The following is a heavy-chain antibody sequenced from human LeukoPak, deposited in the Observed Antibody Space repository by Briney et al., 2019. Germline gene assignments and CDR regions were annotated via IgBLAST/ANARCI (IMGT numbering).Heavy chain of an antibody. CDR2: ISGSGGST. CDR3: AKITGCSSTSCYSH. D-gene: IGHD2-2*01. V-gene: IGHV3-23*01. CDR1: GFTFSSYA. J-gene: IGHJ4*02. Sequence: PGGSLRLSCAASGFTFSSYAMSWVRQAPGKGLEWVSAISGSGGSTYYADSVKGRFTISRDNSKNTLYLQMNSLRAEDTAVYYCAKITGCSSTSCYSHWGQGTLLTVSS.